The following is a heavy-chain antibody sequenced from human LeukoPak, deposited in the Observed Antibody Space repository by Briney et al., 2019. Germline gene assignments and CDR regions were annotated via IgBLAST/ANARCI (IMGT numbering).Heavy chain of an antibody. CDR3: ERDRYSTSPNWFDL. CDR2: INYDGSNK. CDR1: GFTFSSYA. V-gene: IGHV3-30-3*01. J-gene: IGHJ5*02. Sequence: GGSLSLSCAASGFTFSSYAMHWVRQAPGKGLEWVAVINYDGSNKYYADPVKGRFTISREDSVIPLYLQMDSLRAGCTAVYYCERDRYSTSPNWFDLWGEGTLVTVSS. D-gene: IGHD6-13*01.